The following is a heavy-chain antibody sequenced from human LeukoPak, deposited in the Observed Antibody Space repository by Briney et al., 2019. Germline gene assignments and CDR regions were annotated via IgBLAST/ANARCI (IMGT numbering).Heavy chain of an antibody. V-gene: IGHV3-74*01. Sequence: PGGSLRLSCAASGFTFSSYWMNWVRQAPGKGLVWVSRINSDGSSISYADSVKGRFAISRDNAKSTVYLQMNSLRAEDTAVYYCARVRGGWFDPWGQGTLVTVSS. CDR3: ARVRGGWFDP. CDR2: INSDGSSI. CDR1: GFTFSSYW. J-gene: IGHJ5*02. D-gene: IGHD3-16*01.